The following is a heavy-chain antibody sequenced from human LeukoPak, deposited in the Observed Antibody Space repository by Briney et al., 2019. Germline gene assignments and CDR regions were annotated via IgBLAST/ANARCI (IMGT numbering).Heavy chain of an antibody. CDR3: ARIMLSYYYMDV. CDR2: IIPIFGTA. V-gene: IGHV1-69*06. CDR1: GGTFSSYA. Sequence: GASVKVSCKASGGTFSSYAISWVRQAPGQGLEWMGGIIPIFGTANYAQKFQGRVTITADKSTSTAYMELSSLRSEDTAVYYCARIMLSYYYMDVWGKGTTVTVSS. J-gene: IGHJ6*03. D-gene: IGHD3-16*01.